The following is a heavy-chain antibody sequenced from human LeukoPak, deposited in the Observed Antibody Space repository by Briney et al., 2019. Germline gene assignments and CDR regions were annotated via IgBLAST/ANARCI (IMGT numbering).Heavy chain of an antibody. CDR1: GFTFSSYW. Sequence: GGSLRLSCAASGFTFSSYWMSWVRQAPGKGLEWVANIKQDGSEKYYVDSVKGRFTISRDNAKNSLYLQMNSLRAEDTAVYYCAGIAHGRYYYYYMDVWGKGTTVTISS. J-gene: IGHJ6*03. D-gene: IGHD1-26*01. V-gene: IGHV3-7*01. CDR3: AGIAHGRYYYYYMDV. CDR2: IKQDGSEK.